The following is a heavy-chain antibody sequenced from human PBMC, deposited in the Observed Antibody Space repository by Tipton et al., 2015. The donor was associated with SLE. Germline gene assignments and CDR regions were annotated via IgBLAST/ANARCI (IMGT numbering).Heavy chain of an antibody. J-gene: IGHJ4*02. CDR1: GGSISGHY. CDR2: SYYSGST. Sequence: TLSLTCTVSGGSISGHYWSWIRQPPGKGLEWIGYSYYSGSTNYNPSLNSRVTILVDTPKNQFSLKLSSVTAADTAVYYCARGAGIGVAGLFDHWGQGTLVTVSS. D-gene: IGHD6-19*01. CDR3: ARGAGIGVAGLFDH. V-gene: IGHV4-59*11.